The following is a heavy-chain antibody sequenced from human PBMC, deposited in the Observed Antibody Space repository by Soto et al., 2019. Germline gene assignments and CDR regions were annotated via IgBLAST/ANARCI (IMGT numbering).Heavy chain of an antibody. CDR1: GGTFSSYA. Sequence: QVQLVQSGAEVKKPGSSVKVSCKASGGTFSSYAISWVRQAPGQGLEWMGGIIPIFDTANYAQKFQGRVTITADESTSTAYMELSSLRSEDTAVYYCARVRPPNPPEELGMDVWGQGTTVTVSS. CDR2: IIPIFDTA. D-gene: IGHD1-26*01. CDR3: ARVRPPNPPEELGMDV. V-gene: IGHV1-69*01. J-gene: IGHJ6*02.